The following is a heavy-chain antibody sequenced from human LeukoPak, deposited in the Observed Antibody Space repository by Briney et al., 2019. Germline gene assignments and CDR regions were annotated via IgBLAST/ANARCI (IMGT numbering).Heavy chain of an antibody. CDR1: GFTFGDYA. Sequence: PGGSLRLSCTASGFTFGDYAMSWVRQAPGKGLEWVGFIRSKAYGGTTEYAASVKGRFTISRDDSKGIAYLQMNSLKTEDTAVYYCTSPVAGMGYYYYMDVWGKGTTVTVSS. CDR2: IRSKAYGGTT. J-gene: IGHJ6*03. V-gene: IGHV3-49*04. D-gene: IGHD6-19*01. CDR3: TSPVAGMGYYYYMDV.